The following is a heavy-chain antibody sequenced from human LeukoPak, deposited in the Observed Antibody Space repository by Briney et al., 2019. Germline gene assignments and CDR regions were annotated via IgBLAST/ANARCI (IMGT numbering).Heavy chain of an antibody. J-gene: IGHJ6*03. Sequence: ASVKVSCKASGYTFTGYYMHWVRQAPGQGLEWMGWINPNSGGTNYAQKFQGRVTITRNTSISTAYVELSSLRSEDTAVYYCARGYSYGYGYYYYMDVWGKGTTVTVSS. D-gene: IGHD5-18*01. CDR1: GYTFTGYY. V-gene: IGHV1-2*02. CDR2: INPNSGGT. CDR3: ARGYSYGYGYYYYMDV.